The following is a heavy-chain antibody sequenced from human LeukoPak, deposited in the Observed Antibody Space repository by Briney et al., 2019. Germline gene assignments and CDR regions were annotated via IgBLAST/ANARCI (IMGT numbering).Heavy chain of an antibody. V-gene: IGHV4-34*01. CDR3: ARGSEDYYGSGSYYGWFDP. CDR2: INHSGST. J-gene: IGHJ5*02. CDR1: GGSISNYY. Sequence: PSETLSLTCTVSGGSISNYYWSWIRQPPGKGLEWIGEINHSGSTNYNPSLKSRVTISVDTSKNQFSLKLSSVTAADTAVYYCARGSEDYYGSGSYYGWFDPWGQGTLVTVSS. D-gene: IGHD3-10*01.